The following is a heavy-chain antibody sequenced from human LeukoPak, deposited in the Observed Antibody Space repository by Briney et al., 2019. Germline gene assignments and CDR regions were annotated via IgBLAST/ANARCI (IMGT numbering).Heavy chain of an antibody. V-gene: IGHV4-38-2*02. CDR2: IYHSGST. J-gene: IGHJ2*01. Sequence: PSETPSLTCTVSGYSISSGYYWGWIRQPPGKGLEWIGSIYHSGSTYYNPSLKSRVTISVDTSKNQFSLKLSSVTAADTAVYYCARDPPYDYVWGPYRGGYFDLWGRGTLVTVSS. D-gene: IGHD3-16*01. CDR3: ARDPPYDYVWGPYRGGYFDL. CDR1: GYSISSGYY.